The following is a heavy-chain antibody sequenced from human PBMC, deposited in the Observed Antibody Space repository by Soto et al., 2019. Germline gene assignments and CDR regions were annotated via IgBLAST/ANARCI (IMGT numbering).Heavy chain of an antibody. CDR3: ASSPESRYYYGMDV. CDR2: INPNSGGT. CDR1: GYTFTCYY. V-gene: IGHV1-2*02. Sequence: GASVKVSCKASGYTFTCYYMHWVRQAPGQGLEWMGWINPNSGGTNYAQKFQGRVTMTRDTSISTAYMELSRLRSDDTAVYYCASSPESRYYYGMDVWGQGTTVTVSS. J-gene: IGHJ6*02.